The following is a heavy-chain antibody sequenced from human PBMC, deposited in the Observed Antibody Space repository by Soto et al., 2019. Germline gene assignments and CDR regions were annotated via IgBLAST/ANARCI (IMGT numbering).Heavy chain of an antibody. V-gene: IGHV1-69*13. D-gene: IGHD3-9*01. CDR1: GGTFSSYA. CDR2: IIPIFGTA. J-gene: IGHJ5*02. CDR3: ERDGALDVLTGRLDP. Sequence: SVKVSCKASGGTFSSYAISWVRQAPGQGLEWMGGIIPIFGTANYAQKFQGRVTITADESTSTAYMELSSLRSEDTAVYYCERDGALDVLTGRLDPWGQGTLVTVPQ.